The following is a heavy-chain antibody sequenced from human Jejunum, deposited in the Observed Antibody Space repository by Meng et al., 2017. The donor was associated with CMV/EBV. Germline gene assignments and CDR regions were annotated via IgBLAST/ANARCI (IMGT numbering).Heavy chain of an antibody. D-gene: IGHD6-19*01. CDR3: ARYRSGWSLADP. V-gene: IGHV3-49*04. CDR2: IRSKAYGGTT. Sequence: GFTFGDYAMSWARQAPGKGLEWVGFIRSKAYGGTTEYAASVKGRFTISRDDSKSIAYLQMNSLKTEDTAVYYCARYRSGWSLADPWGQGTLVTVSS. CDR1: GFTFGDYA. J-gene: IGHJ5*02.